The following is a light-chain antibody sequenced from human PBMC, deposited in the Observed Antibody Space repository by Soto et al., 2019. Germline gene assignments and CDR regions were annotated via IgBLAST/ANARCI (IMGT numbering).Light chain of an antibody. CDR1: KSLSYW. J-gene: IGKJ2*03. CDR2: KAS. Sequence: DIQMTQSPSTLSASVGDTVTITCRASKSLSYWLAWYQQKPGQAPKLLIHKASTLESVVPSRFSGSGSGTEFTLTISSLQPDDSATFYCQQYDRFPYRFGQGTKLEIK. CDR3: QQYDRFPYR. V-gene: IGKV1-5*03.